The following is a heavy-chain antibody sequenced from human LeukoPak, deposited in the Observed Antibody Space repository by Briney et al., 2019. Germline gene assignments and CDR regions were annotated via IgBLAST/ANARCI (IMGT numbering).Heavy chain of an antibody. J-gene: IGHJ4*02. V-gene: IGHV1-2*02. D-gene: IGHD6-19*01. CDR2: INPNSGGT. Sequence: ASVKVSCKASGYTFTGYYMHWVRQAPGQGLEWMGWINPNSGGTNYAQKFQGRVTMTRDTSISTAYMELSRLRSDDTAVYYCARDLVAVAGRGYWGQGTLVTVSS. CDR1: GYTFTGYY. CDR3: ARDLVAVAGRGY.